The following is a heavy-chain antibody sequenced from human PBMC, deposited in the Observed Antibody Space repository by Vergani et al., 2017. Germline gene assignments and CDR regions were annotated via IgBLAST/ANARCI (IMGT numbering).Heavy chain of an antibody. CDR2: ISGSGGST. V-gene: IGHV3-23*04. CDR1: GFTFSSYS. Sequence: EVQLVESGGGLVKPGGSLRLSCAASGFTFSSYSMNWVRQAPGKGLEWVSAISGSGGSTYYADSVKGRFTISRDNSKNTLYLQMNSLRAEDTAVYYCAKGYDFWSGSYYFDYWGQGTLVTVSS. J-gene: IGHJ4*02. CDR3: AKGYDFWSGSYYFDY. D-gene: IGHD3-3*01.